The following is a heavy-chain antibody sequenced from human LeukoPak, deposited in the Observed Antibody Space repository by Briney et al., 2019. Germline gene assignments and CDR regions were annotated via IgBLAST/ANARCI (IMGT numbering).Heavy chain of an antibody. Sequence: GGSLRLSCAASGFTFSNYGMQWVRQAPGKGLEWVAVISYDGSNRYYADSVKGRFTISRDNAKNSLYLQMNSLRAEETAVYYCARVGRGIAAAGFGAFDIWGQGTMVTVSS. CDR2: ISYDGSNR. V-gene: IGHV3-30*03. D-gene: IGHD6-13*01. J-gene: IGHJ3*02. CDR1: GFTFSNYG. CDR3: ARVGRGIAAAGFGAFDI.